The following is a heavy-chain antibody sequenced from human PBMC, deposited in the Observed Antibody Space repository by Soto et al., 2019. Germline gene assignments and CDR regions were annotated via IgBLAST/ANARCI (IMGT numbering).Heavy chain of an antibody. CDR1: GYTFTSYG. D-gene: IGHD3-22*01. V-gene: IGHV1-18*01. J-gene: IGHJ5*02. Sequence: ASVKVSCKASGYTFTSYGISWVRQAPGQGLEWMGWISAYNGNTNYAQKLQGRVTMTRDTSTSTVYMELSSLRSEDTAVYYCARDPVKTYDSSGYYSGGWFDPWGQGTLVTVSS. CDR3: ARDPVKTYDSSGYYSGGWFDP. CDR2: ISAYNGNT.